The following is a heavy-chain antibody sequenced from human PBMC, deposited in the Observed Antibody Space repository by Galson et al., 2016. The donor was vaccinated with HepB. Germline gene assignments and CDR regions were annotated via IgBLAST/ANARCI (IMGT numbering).Heavy chain of an antibody. D-gene: IGHD6-19*01. J-gene: IGHJ4*02. CDR3: AREDPNIAVAALDY. Sequence: SLRLSCAASGFTFSRAWMNWVRQAPGKGLEWVSGISGTGGNTYYADSVKGRFTISRDNSKSTLYLQMHSLRAEDTAVYYCAREDPNIAVAALDYWGQGTLVTVSS. V-gene: IGHV3-23*01. CDR2: ISGTGGNT. CDR1: GFTFSRAW.